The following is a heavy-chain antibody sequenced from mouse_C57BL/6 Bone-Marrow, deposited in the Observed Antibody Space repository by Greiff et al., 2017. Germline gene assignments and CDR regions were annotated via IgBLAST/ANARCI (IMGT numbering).Heavy chain of an antibody. Sequence: VQLQQSGAELARPGASVKLSCKASGYTFTSSGISWVKQRTGQGLEWIGEIYPRSGNTYYNEKFKGKATLTADKSSSTAYMELRSLTSEDSAVYFCARDGSSLYWYFDVWGTGTTVTVSS. CDR1: GYTFTSSG. D-gene: IGHD1-1*01. V-gene: IGHV1-81*01. CDR3: ARDGSSLYWYFDV. CDR2: IYPRSGNT. J-gene: IGHJ1*03.